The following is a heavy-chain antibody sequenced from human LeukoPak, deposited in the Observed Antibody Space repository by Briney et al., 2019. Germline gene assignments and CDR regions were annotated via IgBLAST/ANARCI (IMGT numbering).Heavy chain of an antibody. CDR1: GFTFGDYA. Sequence: GRSLRLSCAASGFTFGDYAMHWVRQAPGKGLEWVSGITWNSDSIDYADSVKGRFTISRDNAKNSLYLQMNSLRAEDMALYYCAKSNSGYVYYFEYCGQGTLVTVSS. V-gene: IGHV3-9*03. D-gene: IGHD3-22*01. J-gene: IGHJ4*02. CDR3: AKSNSGYVYYFEY. CDR2: ITWNSDSI.